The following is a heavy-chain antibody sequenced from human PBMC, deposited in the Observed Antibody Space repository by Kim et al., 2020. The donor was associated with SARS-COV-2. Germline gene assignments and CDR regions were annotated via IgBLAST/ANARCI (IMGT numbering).Heavy chain of an antibody. Sequence: SETLSLTCTVSGGSISSYYWSWIRQPPGKGLEWIGYIYYSGSTNYNPSLKSRVTISVDTSKNQFSLKLSSVTAADTAVYYCAREPPGSGRRKVSWFDPWGQGTLVTVSS. CDR2: IYYSGST. V-gene: IGHV4-59*01. CDR3: AREPPGSGRRKVSWFDP. D-gene: IGHD3-10*01. CDR1: GGSISSYY. J-gene: IGHJ5*02.